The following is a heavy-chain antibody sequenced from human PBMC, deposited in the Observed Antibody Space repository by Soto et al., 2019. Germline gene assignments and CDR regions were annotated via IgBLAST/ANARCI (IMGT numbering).Heavy chain of an antibody. V-gene: IGHV3-23*01. J-gene: IGHJ4*01. CDR3: AKGRPDYDFWSGHSPLDY. CDR2: ISGSGGST. CDR1: GFTFSSYA. Sequence: EVQLLESGGGLVQPGGSLRLSCAASGFTFSSYAMSWVRQAPGKGLEWVSAISGSGGSTYYADSVKGRFTISRDNSKNTLSLHMNNLRAEDTAVYYCAKGRPDYDFWSGHSPLDYCAHGTLVTVSS. D-gene: IGHD3-3*01.